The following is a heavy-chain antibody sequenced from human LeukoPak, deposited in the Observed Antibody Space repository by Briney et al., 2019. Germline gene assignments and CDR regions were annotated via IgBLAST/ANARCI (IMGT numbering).Heavy chain of an antibody. Sequence: GESLKISCKGSGYSFTSYWIGWVRQTPGKGLDWMGIIYPGDSDTRYSPSFQGQVTISADKSISTAYLQWSSLKASDTAMYYCASGGPIAADAFDIWGQGTMVTVSS. CDR3: ASGGPIAADAFDI. CDR2: IYPGDSDT. D-gene: IGHD6-13*01. V-gene: IGHV5-51*01. J-gene: IGHJ3*02. CDR1: GYSFTSYW.